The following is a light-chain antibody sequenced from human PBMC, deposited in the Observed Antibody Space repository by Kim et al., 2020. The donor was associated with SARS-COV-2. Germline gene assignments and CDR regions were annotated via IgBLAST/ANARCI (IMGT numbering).Light chain of an antibody. CDR3: QQYDTKRT. J-gene: IGKJ1*01. V-gene: IGKV1-5*01. CDR1: QSVDNW. Sequence: DIQVTQSPSTVSASVGDRVTITCRASQSVDNWVARYQQKSGKAPKLLIFDASTLESGVPSRFSGSGSGTEFTLTISRLDPDDFATYYCQQYDTKRTFGQGTKVDIK. CDR2: DAS.